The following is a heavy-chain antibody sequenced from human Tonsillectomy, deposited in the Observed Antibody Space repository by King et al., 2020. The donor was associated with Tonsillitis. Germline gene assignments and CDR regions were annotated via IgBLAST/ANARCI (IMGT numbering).Heavy chain of an antibody. CDR3: ARDHSITVTGMLGWWFDP. D-gene: IGHD6-19*01. CDR1: GYTFTSNW. J-gene: IGHJ5*02. Sequence: VQLVESGAEVKKPGASVKVSCKTSGYTFTSNWIHWVRQAPGQGLEWMGIINPSGGTTQYAQKFQGRLTVTRDKSTSTVYMELRSLRPEDTAMYYCARDHSITVTGMLGWWFDPWGQGTLVTVSS. CDR2: INPSGGTT. V-gene: IGHV1-46*01.